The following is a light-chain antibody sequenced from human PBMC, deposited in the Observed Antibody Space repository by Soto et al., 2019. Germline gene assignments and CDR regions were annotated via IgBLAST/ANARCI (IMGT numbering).Light chain of an antibody. Sequence: DIQMTQSPSSLSASVGDRVTITCRASQTISSYLNWYQQKPGKAPKLLIYAASSLQSGVPSRFSGRESGTDFTLTISSLQPEDFATYYCQQSYSTPWMFGQGTKGEIK. CDR2: AAS. V-gene: IGKV1-39*01. CDR3: QQSYSTPWM. J-gene: IGKJ1*01. CDR1: QTISSY.